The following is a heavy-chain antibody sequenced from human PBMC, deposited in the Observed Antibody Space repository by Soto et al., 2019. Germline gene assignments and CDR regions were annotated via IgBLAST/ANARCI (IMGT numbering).Heavy chain of an antibody. D-gene: IGHD3-16*01. J-gene: IGHJ4*02. CDR2: ISYGGTNI. CDR3: ARDHRSTWVRLWGPFDY. CDR1: GFTFSSYA. Sequence: QVQLVESGGGVVQPGRSLRLSCSASGFTFSSYAMHWVRQAPGKGLEWVAVISYGGTNIDYADAVKGRFTISRDNSKNTLSLQMDSLGAEDTAVYYCARDHRSTWVRLWGPFDYWGPGTLVTVSS. V-gene: IGHV3-30-3*01.